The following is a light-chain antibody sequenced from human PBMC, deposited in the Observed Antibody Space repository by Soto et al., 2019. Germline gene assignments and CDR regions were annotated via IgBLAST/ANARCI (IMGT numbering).Light chain of an antibody. Sequence: EIVLTQSPATLSLSPGERATLSCRASQSVSIYLAWYQQKPGQAPRLLIYDASNMATGIPARFSGSGSGTDFTLTISSLEPEDFAVYYCQQRGNWPPVTFGQGTRLEIK. CDR2: DAS. J-gene: IGKJ5*01. CDR3: QQRGNWPPVT. CDR1: QSVSIY. V-gene: IGKV3-11*01.